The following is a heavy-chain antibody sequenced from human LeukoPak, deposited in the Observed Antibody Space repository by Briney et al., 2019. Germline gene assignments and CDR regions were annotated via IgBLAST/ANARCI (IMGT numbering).Heavy chain of an antibody. V-gene: IGHV3-21*01. CDR1: GFTFSSYS. D-gene: IGHD6-6*01. CDR2: ISSSSSYI. J-gene: IGHJ4*02. Sequence: GGSLRLSCAASGFTFSSYSMNWVRQAPGKGLEWVSSISSSSSYIYYADSVKGRFTISRDNAKNSLYLQMNSLRAEDTAVYYCARTEGYSSSSWPRFFDYWGQGTLVTVSS. CDR3: ARTEGYSSSSWPRFFDY.